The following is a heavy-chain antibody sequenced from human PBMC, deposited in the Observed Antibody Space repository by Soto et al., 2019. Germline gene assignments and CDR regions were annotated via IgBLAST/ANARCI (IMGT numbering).Heavy chain of an antibody. V-gene: IGHV5-10-1*01. CDR3: SRRAQGFYVSYGYGYYYDGMDV. CDR1: GYSFTSYW. Sequence: GESLKISCKGSGYSFTSYWISWVRQMPGKGLEWMGRIDPSDSYTNYSPSLQGHVTMSVDKSISTAYLQWSSLKASDTAMYYCSRRAQGFYVSYGYGYYYDGMDVWGQGTTVTGSS. D-gene: IGHD3-22*01. CDR2: IDPSDSYT. J-gene: IGHJ6*02.